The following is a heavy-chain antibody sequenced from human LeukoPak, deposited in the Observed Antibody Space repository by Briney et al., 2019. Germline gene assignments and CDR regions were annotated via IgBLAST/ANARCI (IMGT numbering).Heavy chain of an antibody. D-gene: IGHD1-26*01. CDR2: IYYSGST. J-gene: IGHJ4*02. CDR3: ARVPGIVGATMYVSGYFDY. CDR1: GGSISSSSYY. Sequence: PSETLSLTCTVSGGSISSSSYYWGWIRQPPGKGLEWIGSIYYSGSTYYNPSLKSQVTISVDTSKNQFSLKLSSVTAADTAVYYCARVPGIVGATMYVSGYFDYWGQGTLVTVSS. V-gene: IGHV4-39*07.